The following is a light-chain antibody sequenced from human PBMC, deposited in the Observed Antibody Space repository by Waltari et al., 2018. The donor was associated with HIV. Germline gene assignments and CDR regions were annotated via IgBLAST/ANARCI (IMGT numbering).Light chain of an antibody. J-gene: IGLJ1*01. CDR2: SYN. CDR3: ASWDDSLNGYV. CDR1: SSNIGTNT. V-gene: IGLV1-44*01. Sequence: QSVLTQPPSASGTPGQRVTISCSGSSSNIGTNTEHWYQQLPGTAPKLLIYSYNQRPSGVPDRFSGSKSGTSASLAISGLQSEDEADYYCASWDDSLNGYVFGTGTKVTVL.